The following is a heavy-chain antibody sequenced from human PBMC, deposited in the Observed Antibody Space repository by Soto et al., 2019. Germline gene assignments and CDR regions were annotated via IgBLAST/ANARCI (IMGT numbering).Heavy chain of an antibody. CDR1: GGSISSSSYY. CDR3: ATSLGYSGYDRANYYYYYYMDV. D-gene: IGHD5-12*01. Sequence: KSSETLSLTCTVSGGSISSSSYYWGWIRQPPGKGLEWIGSIYYSGSTYYNPSLKSRVTISVDTSKNQFSLKLSSVTAADTAVYYCATSLGYSGYDRANYYYYYYMDVWGKGTTVTASS. J-gene: IGHJ6*03. CDR2: IYYSGST. V-gene: IGHV4-39*01.